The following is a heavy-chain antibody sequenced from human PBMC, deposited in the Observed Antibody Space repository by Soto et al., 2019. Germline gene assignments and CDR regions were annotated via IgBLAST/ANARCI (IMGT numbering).Heavy chain of an antibody. Sequence: DVQLVESGGGLIQPGESLRLSCAAFGLTGSSKKYVAWVRQAPGKGLEWVSALYDVDGSFYADSVKGRFTTSSDSSKTTVYLQMNGLRPDDTAVYYCASWHEREHAYDVWGQGTTVTVSS. J-gene: IGHJ3*01. CDR1: GLTGSSKKY. D-gene: IGHD1-1*01. V-gene: IGHV3-53*01. CDR3: ASWHEREHAYDV. CDR2: LYDVDGS.